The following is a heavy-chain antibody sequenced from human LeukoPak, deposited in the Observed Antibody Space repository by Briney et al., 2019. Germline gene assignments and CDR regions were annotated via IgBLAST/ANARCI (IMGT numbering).Heavy chain of an antibody. V-gene: IGHV1-18*01. CDR3: AGSSGGVKSEGYCSGGSCPDNWFDP. CDR1: GYTFTSYG. J-gene: IGHJ5*02. CDR2: ISAYNGNT. D-gene: IGHD2-15*01. Sequence: ASVKVSCKASGYTFTSYGISWVRQAPGQGLEWMGWISAYNGNTNYAQKLQGRVTMTTDTSTSTAYMELRSLRSDDTAVYYCAGSSGGVKSEGYCSGGSCPDNWFDPWGQGTLVTVSS.